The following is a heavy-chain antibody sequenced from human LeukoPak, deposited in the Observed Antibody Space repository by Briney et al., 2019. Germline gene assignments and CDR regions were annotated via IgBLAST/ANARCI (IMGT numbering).Heavy chain of an antibody. Sequence: GSLRLSCAASGFTFTSFAMSWVRHAPGKGLEWVSLISGDGGSTYYADSVKGRFTISRDNSKNSLYLQMNSLRTEDTALYYCAKCAKSSSWFSWFDPWGQGTLVTVSS. J-gene: IGHJ5*02. D-gene: IGHD6-13*01. CDR2: ISGDGGST. V-gene: IGHV3-43*02. CDR3: AKCAKSSSWFSWFDP. CDR1: GFTFTSFA.